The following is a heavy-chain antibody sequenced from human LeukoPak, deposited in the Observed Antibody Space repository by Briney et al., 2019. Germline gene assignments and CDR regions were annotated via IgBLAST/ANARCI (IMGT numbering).Heavy chain of an antibody. V-gene: IGHV3-23*01. Sequence: GGSLRLSCAASGFTFSSYGMHWVRQAPGKGLAWVSAISDSGGSTQYADSVKGRFTISRDNSKNTLYLQMNSLRAEDTAVYYCARGYCGGDCYQDAFDIWGQGTMVTVSS. J-gene: IGHJ3*02. CDR3: ARGYCGGDCYQDAFDI. CDR2: ISDSGGST. CDR1: GFTFSSYG. D-gene: IGHD2-21*01.